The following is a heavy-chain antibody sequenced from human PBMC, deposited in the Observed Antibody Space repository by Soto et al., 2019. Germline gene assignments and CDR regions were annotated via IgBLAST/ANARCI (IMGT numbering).Heavy chain of an antibody. Sequence: SETLSLTCAVYGGSFSGYYWSWIRQPPGKGLEWIGEINHSGSTNYNPSLKSRVTISVDTSKNQFSLKLSSVTAADTAVYYCARGIAVAGSYYYYYMDVWGKGTTVTVSS. V-gene: IGHV4-34*01. CDR3: ARGIAVAGSYYYYYMDV. D-gene: IGHD6-19*01. J-gene: IGHJ6*03. CDR2: INHSGST. CDR1: GGSFSGYY.